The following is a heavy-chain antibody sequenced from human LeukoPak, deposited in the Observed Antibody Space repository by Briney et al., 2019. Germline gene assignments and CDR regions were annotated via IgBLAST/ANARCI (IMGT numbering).Heavy chain of an antibody. CDR1: GYSFTSYW. CDR2: MYPGGSDT. J-gene: IGHJ4*02. CDR3: TRRISSSGYSDY. D-gene: IGHD3-22*01. Sequence: GESLKISCKGSGYSFTSYWIAWVRQMPGKGLEWMGIMYPGGSDTRYSPSFQGQVTIPADNSIGTAYLQWSSLKASDTAMYYCTRRISSSGYSDYWGQGTLVTVSS. V-gene: IGHV5-51*01.